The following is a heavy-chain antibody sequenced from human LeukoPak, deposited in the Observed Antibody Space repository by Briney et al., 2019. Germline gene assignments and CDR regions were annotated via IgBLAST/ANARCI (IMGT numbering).Heavy chain of an antibody. CDR2: IYTSGST. Sequence: SETLSLTSTVSGGSISSGSYYWSWIRQPAGKGLEWIGRIYTSGSTNYNPSLKSRVTISVDTSKNQFSLKLSSVTAADTAVYYCARDRGWLVYDPWGQGTLVTVSS. CDR1: GGSISSGSYY. CDR3: ARDRGWLVYDP. J-gene: IGHJ5*02. V-gene: IGHV4-61*02. D-gene: IGHD6-19*01.